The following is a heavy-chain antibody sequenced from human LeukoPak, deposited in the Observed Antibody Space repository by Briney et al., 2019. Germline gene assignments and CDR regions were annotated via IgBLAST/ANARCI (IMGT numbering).Heavy chain of an antibody. CDR1: GDTFTGYY. CDR3: ARDDLGYCSGGSCYTSGNWFDP. D-gene: IGHD2-15*01. V-gene: IGHV1-2*06. J-gene: IGHJ5*02. Sequence: AAVKVSCKASGDTFTGYYMHWVRQAPGQGLEWMGRINPNSGGTNYAQKFQGRVTMTRDTSISPAYMQLSRLRSDDTAVYYCARDDLGYCSGGSCYTSGNWFDPWGQGTLVTVSS. CDR2: INPNSGGT.